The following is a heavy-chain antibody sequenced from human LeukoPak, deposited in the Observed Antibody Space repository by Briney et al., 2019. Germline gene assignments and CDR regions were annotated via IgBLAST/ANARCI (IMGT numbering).Heavy chain of an antibody. V-gene: IGHV3-48*03. CDR1: GFTFSSYE. D-gene: IGHD6-19*01. CDR2: ISSSGSTI. J-gene: IGHJ3*02. Sequence: GGSLRLSCAASGFTFSSYEMNWVRQAPGKGLEWVSYISSSGSTIYYADSVKGRFTISRDNAKNSLYLQMNSLRAEDTAVYYCAREDSIDSGGWYTAFDIWGQGTMVTVSS. CDR3: AREDSIDSGGWYTAFDI.